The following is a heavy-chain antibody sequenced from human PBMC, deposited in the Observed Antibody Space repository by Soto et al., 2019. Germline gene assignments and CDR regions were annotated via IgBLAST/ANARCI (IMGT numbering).Heavy chain of an antibody. CDR1: GCTFSGNS. Sequence: GGPLRLSCAASGCTFSGNSLHWVRQAPGKGLEWVSYISDSSSTIHYADSVKGRFTISRDNAKNSLYLQMNSLRAEDTAVYYCARDDYPYYDDSSGYHFDYWGQGALVTVSS. CDR2: ISDSSSTI. J-gene: IGHJ4*02. V-gene: IGHV3-48*01. D-gene: IGHD3-22*01. CDR3: ARDDYPYYDDSSGYHFDY.